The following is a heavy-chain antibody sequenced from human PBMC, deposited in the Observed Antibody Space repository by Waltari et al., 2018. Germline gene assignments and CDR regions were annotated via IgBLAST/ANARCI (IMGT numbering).Heavy chain of an antibody. V-gene: IGHV1-69*01. CDR1: GGTFSSYA. D-gene: IGHD3-10*01. CDR2: IIPIFGTA. CDR3: ASPGGSGSYFGLTFDY. Sequence: QVQLQESGPGLVKPSETLSLTCTVSGGTFSSYAISWVRQAPGQGLEWMGGIIPIFGTANYEPKYQGRVTITADEYTSTAYMEPSSLRSEDTAVYYCASPGGSGSYFGLTFDYWGQGTLVTVSS. J-gene: IGHJ4*02.